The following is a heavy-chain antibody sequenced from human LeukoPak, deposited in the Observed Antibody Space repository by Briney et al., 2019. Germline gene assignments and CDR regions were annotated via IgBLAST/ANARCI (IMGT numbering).Heavy chain of an antibody. CDR1: GFFFDSYS. CDR2: ITAGSDTI. J-gene: IGHJ4*02. D-gene: IGHD6-19*01. CDR3: ARDRPDQWLVPLDY. Sequence: GGSLRLSCAASGFFFDSYSLNWVRQAPGKGLEWISYITAGSDTIFYADSVEGRFTISRDNAKNSLYLQMNSLRAEDTAVYYCARDRPDQWLVPLDYWGQGTLVTVSS. V-gene: IGHV3-48*04.